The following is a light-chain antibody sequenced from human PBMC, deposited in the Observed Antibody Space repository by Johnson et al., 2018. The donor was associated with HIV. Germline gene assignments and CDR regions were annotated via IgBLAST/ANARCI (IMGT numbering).Light chain of an antibody. Sequence: QSVLTQPPSVSAAPGQKVTISCSGSNSNIGHNYVSWYQQLPGTAPKLLIYDNNKRPSGIPDRFSASKSGTSATLGITGLQTGDEADYYCGTWDSSLSVYVFGTGTKVTVL. CDR3: GTWDSSLSVYV. V-gene: IGLV1-51*01. J-gene: IGLJ1*01. CDR1: NSNIGHNY. CDR2: DNN.